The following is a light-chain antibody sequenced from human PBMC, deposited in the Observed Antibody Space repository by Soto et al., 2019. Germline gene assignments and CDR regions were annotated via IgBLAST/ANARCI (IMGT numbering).Light chain of an antibody. V-gene: IGLV2-11*01. J-gene: IGLJ1*01. CDR3: CSYAGSYV. Sequence: QSALTQPRSVSGSPGQSFTISCTGTSSDVGGYNYVSWYQQHPGKAPKLMIYDVSKRPSGVPDRFSGSKSGNKASLTISGLQAEDEADYYCCSYAGSYVFGTGTKVTVL. CDR1: SSDVGGYNY. CDR2: DVS.